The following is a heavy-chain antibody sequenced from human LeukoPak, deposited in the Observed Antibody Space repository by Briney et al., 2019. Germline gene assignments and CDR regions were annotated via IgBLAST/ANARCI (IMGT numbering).Heavy chain of an antibody. D-gene: IGHD1-1*01. CDR3: ARDPRTVRI. CDR1: GFTFSDNY. CDR2: ISGNGCVI. J-gene: IGHJ4*02. V-gene: IGHV3-11*04. Sequence: GGSLRLSCAAWGFTFSDNYMTWVRQARGKGLEGLSYISGNGCVIQYADAVEGRFTVYRDNAKNLLYLQMDSLRVEDTAIYYCARDPRTVRIWGQGTLVTVSS.